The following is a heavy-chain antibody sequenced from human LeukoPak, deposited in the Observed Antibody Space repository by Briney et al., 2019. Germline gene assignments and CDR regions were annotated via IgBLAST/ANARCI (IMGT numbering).Heavy chain of an antibody. Sequence: PSETLSLTCTVSGYSISSGYYWGWIRQPPGKGLEWIGEINHRGSTTYNPSLKSRDTISIDTSKNQFSLQLSSVTAADTAVYYCASLILVAAGSDFWGQGNLVTVSS. CDR1: GYSISSGYY. CDR3: ASLILVAAGSDF. CDR2: INHRGST. J-gene: IGHJ4*02. V-gene: IGHV4-38-2*02. D-gene: IGHD6-13*01.